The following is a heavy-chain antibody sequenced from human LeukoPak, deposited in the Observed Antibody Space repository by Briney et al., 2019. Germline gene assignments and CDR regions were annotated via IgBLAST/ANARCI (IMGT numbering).Heavy chain of an antibody. CDR2: ISGSGGST. CDR1: GVSVTTYA. Sequence: HPGGSLRLSCAASGVSVTTYAMSWVRQAPGKGLEWVSAISGSGGSTYYADSVKGRFTISRDNSKNTLYLQMNSLRAEDTAAYYCAKDGYYDSSGYSDYWGQGTLVTVSS. D-gene: IGHD3-22*01. V-gene: IGHV3-23*01. J-gene: IGHJ4*02. CDR3: AKDGYYDSSGYSDY.